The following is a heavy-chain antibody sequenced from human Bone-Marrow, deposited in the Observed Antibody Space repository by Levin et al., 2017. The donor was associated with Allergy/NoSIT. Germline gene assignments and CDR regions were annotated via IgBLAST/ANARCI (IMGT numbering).Heavy chain of an antibody. CDR3: ARAYCNGGSCYDYYYGMDV. V-gene: IGHV1-69*13. CDR2: IIPIFGKT. J-gene: IGHJ6*02. Sequence: SVKVSCKASGGSFNNYAISWVRQAPGQGLEWMGGIIPIFGKTNYAQKFQGRLTITADESTGTAYMELSSLRSDDTAVYSCARAYCNGGSCYDYYYGMDVWGQGTTVTVSS. CDR1: GGSFNNYA. D-gene: IGHD2-15*01.